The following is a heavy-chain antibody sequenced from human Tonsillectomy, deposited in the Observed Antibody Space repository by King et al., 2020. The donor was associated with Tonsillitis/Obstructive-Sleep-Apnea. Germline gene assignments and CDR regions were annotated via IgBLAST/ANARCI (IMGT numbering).Heavy chain of an antibody. CDR1: GYTFTSYG. D-gene: IGHD3-16*02. CDR2: ISAYNGNT. CDR3: ARVQEGDYDYGWGSYPIDY. Sequence: QLVQSGAEVKKPGASVKVSCKASGYTFTSYGFSWVRQAPGQGLEWMGWISAYNGNTDYAQKLQGRVTMTTDTSTSTAYMELRSLRSDDTAVYYCARVQEGDYDYGWGSYPIDYWGQGTLVTVSS. V-gene: IGHV1-18*01. J-gene: IGHJ4*02.